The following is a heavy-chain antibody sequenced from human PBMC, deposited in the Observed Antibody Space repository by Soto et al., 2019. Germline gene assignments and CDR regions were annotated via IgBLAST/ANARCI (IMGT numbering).Heavy chain of an antibody. V-gene: IGHV1-8*01. CDR1: GYTFTSYD. D-gene: IGHD3-3*01. CDR3: ARGFVLRFLEWLSPYYYYGMDV. CDR2: MNPNSGNT. J-gene: IGHJ6*02. Sequence: ASVKVSCKASGYTFTSYDINWVRQATGQGLGWMGWMNPNSGNTGYAQKFQGRVTMTRNTSISTAYMELSSLRSEDTAVYYCARGFVLRFLEWLSPYYYYGMDVWGQGTKVTVSS.